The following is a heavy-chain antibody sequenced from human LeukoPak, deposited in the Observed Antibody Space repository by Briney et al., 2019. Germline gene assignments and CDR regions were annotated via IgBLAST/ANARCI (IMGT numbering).Heavy chain of an antibody. CDR1: GFTLSSYE. CDR3: ARVGSMIGRNFDY. V-gene: IGHV3-48*03. J-gene: IGHJ4*02. CDR2: ISSSGRTI. Sequence: GGSLRLSCAASGFTLSSYEMNWVRQAPGKGLEWVSSISSSGRTIYYADSVKGRFTISRDNAKNSLYLQMNSLRAEDTAVYYCARVGSMIGRNFDYWGQGTLVTVSS. D-gene: IGHD3-22*01.